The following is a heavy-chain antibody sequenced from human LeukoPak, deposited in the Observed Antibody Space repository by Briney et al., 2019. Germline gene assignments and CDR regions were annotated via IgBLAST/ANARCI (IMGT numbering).Heavy chain of an antibody. V-gene: IGHV3-7*01. D-gene: IGHD3-22*01. J-gene: IGHJ5*02. CDR3: ARAHITYDSSGYYYVDWFDP. CDR2: IKQDGSEK. CDR1: GFTFTSYW. Sequence: PGGSLRLSCAASGFTFTSYWMSWVRQAPGKGLEWVANIKQDGSEKYYVDSVKGRFTISRDNAKNSLYLQMNNLRAEDTAVYYCARAHITYDSSGYYYVDWFDPWGQGTLVTVSS.